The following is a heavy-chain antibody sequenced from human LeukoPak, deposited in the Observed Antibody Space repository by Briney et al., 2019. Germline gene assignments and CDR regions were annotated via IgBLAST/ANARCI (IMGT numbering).Heavy chain of an antibody. V-gene: IGHV5-10-1*01. Sequence: GESLKISCRGFGYSFTSYWIAWVRQMPGKGLEWMGRIDPSDSYTNYSPSFQGHVTISADKSISTVYLQWSSLKASDTAMYYCARHSAGIVVAGKWGQGTLVTVSS. CDR1: GYSFTSYW. CDR2: IDPSDSYT. D-gene: IGHD6-19*01. CDR3: ARHSAGIVVAGK. J-gene: IGHJ4*02.